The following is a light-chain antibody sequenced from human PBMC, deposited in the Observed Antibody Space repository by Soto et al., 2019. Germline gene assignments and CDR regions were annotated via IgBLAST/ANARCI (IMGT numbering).Light chain of an antibody. V-gene: IGKV1-39*01. CDR2: AAS. CDR3: QQSYSTTHT. Sequence: DIQMTQSPSSLSASVPDRVTITCRASQSISSYLNWYQQKPGKAPKLLIYAASSLQSGVPSRFSGSGSGTDFTLTISSLQNEDFATYYCQQSYSTTHTFGQGTRLEIK. J-gene: IGKJ5*01. CDR1: QSISSY.